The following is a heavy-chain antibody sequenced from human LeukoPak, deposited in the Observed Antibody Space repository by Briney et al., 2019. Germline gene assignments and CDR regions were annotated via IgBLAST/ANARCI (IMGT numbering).Heavy chain of an antibody. J-gene: IGHJ4*02. D-gene: IGHD3-16*01. V-gene: IGHV4-59*08. CDR3: ATTDYDKVCFDY. CDR1: GGSLSSYY. Sequence: SETLSLTCTVSGGSLSSYYWSWIRQPPGKGLEWIGYIYYSGSTNYNPSLKSRVTISVDTSKNQFSLKLGSVTAADTAVYYCATTDYDKVCFDYWGQGTLVTVSS. CDR2: IYYSGST.